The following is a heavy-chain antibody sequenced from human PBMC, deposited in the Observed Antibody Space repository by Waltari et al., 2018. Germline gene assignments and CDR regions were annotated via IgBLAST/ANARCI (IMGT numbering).Heavy chain of an antibody. CDR1: GGSISGYY. CDR2: IYYRGTT. CDR3: ARNRGSSGQYGMDV. J-gene: IGHJ6*02. V-gene: IGHV4-59*01. D-gene: IGHD1-26*01. Sequence: QVQLQESGPGLVKPSETLSLTCSVSGGSISGYYWSWIRQPPWRGLEWIGYIYYRGTTTYNPSLKRRVTISVDTSKNQISLKLSSLTAADTAVYYCARNRGSSGQYGMDVWGQGTTVTVSS.